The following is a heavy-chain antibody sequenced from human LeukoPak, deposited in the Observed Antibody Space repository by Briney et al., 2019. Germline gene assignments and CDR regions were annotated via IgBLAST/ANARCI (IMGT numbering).Heavy chain of an antibody. D-gene: IGHD4-17*01. V-gene: IGHV3-21*01. CDR1: GFTFSSYS. CDR3: RRGGLTTSRPSPGPLDY. CDR2: ISSSSSYI. J-gene: IGHJ4*02. Sequence: GGSLRLSCAASGFTFSSYSMNWVRQAPGKGLEWVSSISSSSSYIYYADSVKGRFTISRDNAKNSLYLQMNSLRAEDTAVYYCRRGGLTTSRPSPGPLDYGAKGPLVTVSS.